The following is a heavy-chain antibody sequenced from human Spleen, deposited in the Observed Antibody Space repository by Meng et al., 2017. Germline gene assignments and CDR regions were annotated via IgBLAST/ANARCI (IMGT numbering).Heavy chain of an antibody. Sequence: GESLKISCAASGIIFSSYAMHWVRQAPGKGLEWVAVISYDGSNKYYADSVKGRFIISRDNPKNTLYLQMNSLGAEDTAVYYCGGVGADEAFDIWGQGTMVTVSS. J-gene: IGHJ3*02. CDR3: GGVGADEAFDI. CDR2: ISYDGSNK. V-gene: IGHV3-30*01. D-gene: IGHD1-26*01. CDR1: GIIFSSYA.